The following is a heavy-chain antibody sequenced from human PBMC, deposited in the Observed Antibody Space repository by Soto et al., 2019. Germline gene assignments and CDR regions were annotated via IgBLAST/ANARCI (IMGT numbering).Heavy chain of an antibody. CDR2: IYPGDSDT. V-gene: IGHV5-51*01. D-gene: IGHD1-26*01. J-gene: IGHJ5*02. CDR3: ARERAIVGATGDWFDP. Sequence: PGESLKISCKGSGYSFTSYWIGWVRQMPGKGLEWMGIIYPGDSDTRYSPSFQGQVTISADKSISTAYLQWSSLKASDTAMYYCARERAIVGATGDWFDPWGQGTLVTVSS. CDR1: GYSFTSYW.